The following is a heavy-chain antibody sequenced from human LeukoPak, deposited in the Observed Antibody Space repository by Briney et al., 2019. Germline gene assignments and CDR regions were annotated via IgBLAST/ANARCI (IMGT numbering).Heavy chain of an antibody. V-gene: IGHV3-7*01. Sequence: PGGSLRLSCAASGFTFSSYWMSWVRQAPGKGLEWVANIKQDGSEKYYVDSVKGRFTISRDNAKNSLYLEMNSLRVEDTAVYYCATEEVRWLVREGKFDYWGQGTLVTVSS. CDR3: ATEEVRWLVREGKFDY. CDR1: GFTFSSYW. D-gene: IGHD6-19*01. CDR2: IKQDGSEK. J-gene: IGHJ4*02.